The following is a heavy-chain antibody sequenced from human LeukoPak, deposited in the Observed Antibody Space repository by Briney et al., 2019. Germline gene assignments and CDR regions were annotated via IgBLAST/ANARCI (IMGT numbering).Heavy chain of an antibody. CDR3: ATHYPDSDGYNPLFDY. V-gene: IGHV3-23*01. CDR1: GFFFSSYT. CDR2: ISGSGSRT. Sequence: QSGGSLRLSCAASGFFFSSYTMSWVRQAPGKGLECVSSISGSGSRTDYADSVKGRFTISRDRSTNTLYLEMNTLRPEDTAIYYCATHYPDSDGYNPLFDYWGRGTRVTVSS. D-gene: IGHD3-22*01. J-gene: IGHJ4*02.